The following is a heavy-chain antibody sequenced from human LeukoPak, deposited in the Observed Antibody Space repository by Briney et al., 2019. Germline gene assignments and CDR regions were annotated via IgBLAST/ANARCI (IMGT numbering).Heavy chain of an antibody. CDR2: IYYSGST. CDR3: ASSFGLRFLEWPIDY. D-gene: IGHD3-3*01. V-gene: IGHV4-39*01. CDR1: GGSISSSSYY. Sequence: SETLSFTCTVSGGSISSSSYYWGWIRQPPGKGLEWIGSIYYSGSTYYNPSLKSRVTISVDTSKNQFSLKLSSVTAADTAVYYCASSFGLRFLEWPIDYRGQGTLVTVSS. J-gene: IGHJ4*02.